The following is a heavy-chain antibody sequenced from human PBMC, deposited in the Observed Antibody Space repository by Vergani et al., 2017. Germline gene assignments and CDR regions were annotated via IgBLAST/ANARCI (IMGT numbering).Heavy chain of an antibody. D-gene: IGHD2-2*01. CDR2: INPNSVGT. CDR1: GYTFTDYF. CDR3: ARVGTSSNRDYFDY. J-gene: IGHJ4*02. V-gene: IGHV1-2*02. Sequence: QVQLVQSGAEVKKPGASVKVSCKASGYTFTDYFMHFVLPAPGQGLECMGWINPNSVGTNYAQKFQGRVTMTRDTSISTAYMELSNLRSDDTAVYYCARVGTSSNRDYFDYWGQGTLVTVSS.